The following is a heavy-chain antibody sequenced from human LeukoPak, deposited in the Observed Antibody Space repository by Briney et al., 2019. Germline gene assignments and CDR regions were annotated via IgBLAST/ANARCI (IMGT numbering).Heavy chain of an antibody. J-gene: IGHJ3*02. CDR2: IIPSGGST. CDR3: ARDRDYDYVWGSYTDAFDI. D-gene: IGHD3-16*01. Sequence: ASVKVSCKASGYTFTSYYMHWVRPAPGQGLEWMGIIIPSGGSTSYAQKFQGRVTMTRDTSTSTVYMELSSLRSEDTAVYYCARDRDYDYVWGSYTDAFDIWGQGTMVTVSS. V-gene: IGHV1-46*01. CDR1: GYTFTSYY.